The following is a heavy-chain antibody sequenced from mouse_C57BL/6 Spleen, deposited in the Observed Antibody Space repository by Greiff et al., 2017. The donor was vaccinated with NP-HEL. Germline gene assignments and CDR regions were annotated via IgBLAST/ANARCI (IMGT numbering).Heavy chain of an antibody. Sequence: EVQLQQSGTVLARPGASVKMSCKTSGYTFTSYWMHWVKQRPGQGLEWIGAIYPGNSDTSYNQKFKGKAKLTAVTSASTAYMELSSLTNEDSAVYYCTRGGFYYGSSYGAMDYWGQGTSVTVSS. J-gene: IGHJ4*01. CDR3: TRGGFYYGSSYGAMDY. CDR2: IYPGNSDT. V-gene: IGHV1-5*01. D-gene: IGHD1-1*01. CDR1: GYTFTSYW.